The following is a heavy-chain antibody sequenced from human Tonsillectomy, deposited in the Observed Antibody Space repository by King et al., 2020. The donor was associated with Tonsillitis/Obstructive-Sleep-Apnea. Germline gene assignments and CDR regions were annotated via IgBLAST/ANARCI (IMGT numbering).Heavy chain of an antibody. J-gene: IGHJ5*02. D-gene: IGHD2-2*01. Sequence: VQLQQWGAGLLKPSETLSLTCAFYSGSFSGSFWSWVRQPPGRGLEWIGEFNHSGSTNYNPSLKSRVTISVDTSKNQFSLRLSSVTAADTAVYYCARGEYCSSTSCSREYSWGQGTLVTVSS. CDR1: SGSFSGSF. V-gene: IGHV4-34*01. CDR2: FNHSGST. CDR3: ARGEYCSSTSCSREYS.